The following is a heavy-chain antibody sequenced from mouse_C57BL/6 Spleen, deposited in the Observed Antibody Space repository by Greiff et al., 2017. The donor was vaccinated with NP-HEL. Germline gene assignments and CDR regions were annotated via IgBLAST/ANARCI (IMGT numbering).Heavy chain of an antibody. CDR3: ARGGGITTVYFDY. CDR1: GYTFTSYW. V-gene: IGHV1-50*01. J-gene: IGHJ2*01. Sequence: QVQLKESGAELVKPGASVKLSCKASGYTFTSYWMQWVKQRPGQGLEWIGEIDPSDSYTNYNQKFKGKATLTVDTSSSTAYMQLSSLTSEDSAVYYCARGGGITTVYFDYWGQGTTLTVSS. CDR2: IDPSDSYT. D-gene: IGHD1-1*01.